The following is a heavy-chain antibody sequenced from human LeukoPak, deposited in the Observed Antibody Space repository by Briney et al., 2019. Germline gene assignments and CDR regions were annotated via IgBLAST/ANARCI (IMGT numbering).Heavy chain of an antibody. D-gene: IGHD3-10*01. Sequence: ASVKVSCKASGYTFTSYGISWVRQAPGQGLEWMGWISAYNGNTNYAQKLQGRVTMTTDTSTSTAYMELRSLRSDDTAVYYCARDLHWLLLWFGGGGMDVWGQGTMVTVSS. CDR1: GYTFTSYG. CDR3: ARDLHWLLLWFGGGGMDV. CDR2: ISAYNGNT. J-gene: IGHJ6*02. V-gene: IGHV1-18*01.